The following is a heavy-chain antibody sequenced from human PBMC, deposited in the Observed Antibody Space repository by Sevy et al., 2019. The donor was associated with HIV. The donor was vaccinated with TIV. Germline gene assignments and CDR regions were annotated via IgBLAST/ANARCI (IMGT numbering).Heavy chain of an antibody. J-gene: IGHJ3*02. CDR1: GGSISTHY. CDR2: IQYSGST. V-gene: IGHV4-59*11. D-gene: IGHD3-10*01. Sequence: SETLSLTCTVSGGSISTHYWSWIRQPPGKGLEWIGYIQYSGSTNNNPSLKSGVTISIDTSKNQFSLKLSSVTAADTAVYYCARVGAWYYGSTGNAFDIWGQGTMVTVSS. CDR3: ARVGAWYYGSTGNAFDI.